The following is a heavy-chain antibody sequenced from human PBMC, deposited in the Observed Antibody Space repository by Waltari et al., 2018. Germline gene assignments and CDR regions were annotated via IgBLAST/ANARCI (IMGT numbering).Heavy chain of an antibody. D-gene: IGHD4-4*01. J-gene: IGHJ5*02. CDR2: INHSGST. CDR1: GGSFSGYY. Sequence: QVQLQQWGAGLLKPSETLSLTCAVYGGSFSGYYWSWIRQPPGKGLEWIGEINHSGSTNYNPALKSRVTISVDTSKNHFSLKLSSVTAADTAVYYCASRGMTTVTTRIDPWGQGTLVTVSS. CDR3: ASRGMTTVTTRIDP. V-gene: IGHV4-34*01.